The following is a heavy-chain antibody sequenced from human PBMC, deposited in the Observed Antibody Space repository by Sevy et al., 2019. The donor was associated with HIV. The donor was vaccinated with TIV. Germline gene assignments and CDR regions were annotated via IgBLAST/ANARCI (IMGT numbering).Heavy chain of an antibody. CDR2: IKSKTDGGTT. D-gene: IGHD4-17*01. CDR3: TTAVTTTARTYYGMDV. Sequence: GSLRLSCAASGFTFSNAWMSWVRQAPGKGLEWVGRIKSKTDGGTTDYAAPVKGRFTISRDDSKNTLYLQMNSLKTEDTAVYYCTTAVTTTARTYYGMDVWGQGTTVTVSS. CDR1: GFTFSNAW. V-gene: IGHV3-15*01. J-gene: IGHJ6*02.